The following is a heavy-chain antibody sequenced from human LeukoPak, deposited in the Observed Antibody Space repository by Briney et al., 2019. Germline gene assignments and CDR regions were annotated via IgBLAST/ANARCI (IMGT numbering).Heavy chain of an antibody. CDR2: INGDGSST. CDR3: ARDLVVTSGY. D-gene: IGHD2-2*01. V-gene: IGHV3-74*01. J-gene: IGHJ4*02. CDR1: GFTFSSYW. Sequence: GGSLRLSCAASGFTFSSYWMHWVRQAPGKGLVWVSRINGDGSSTTYADSVKGRFTISRDNAKNTLYLQMNGLRAEDTAVYYCARDLVVTSGYWGQGTLVTVSS.